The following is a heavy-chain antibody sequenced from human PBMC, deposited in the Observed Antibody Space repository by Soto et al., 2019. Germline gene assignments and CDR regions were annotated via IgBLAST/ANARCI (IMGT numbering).Heavy chain of an antibody. Sequence: QVQLVESGGGVVQPGRSLRLSCAASGFTFSDYGIHWVRQAPGKGLEWVAVISYDGSNKWYADSVKGRFTISRDNSKNTLYLQMNSLRPEDTAVYYCAKDLQGSSGIDYWGRGTLVTVSS. CDR2: ISYDGSNK. V-gene: IGHV3-30*18. J-gene: IGHJ4*02. CDR3: AKDLQGSSGIDY. CDR1: GFTFSDYG. D-gene: IGHD6-6*01.